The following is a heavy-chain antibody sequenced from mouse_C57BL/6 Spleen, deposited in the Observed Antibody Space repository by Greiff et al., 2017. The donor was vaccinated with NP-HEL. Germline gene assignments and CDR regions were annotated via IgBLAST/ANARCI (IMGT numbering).Heavy chain of an antibody. V-gene: IGHV1-69*01. CDR3: ARLGTTAVEGAMDY. J-gene: IGHJ4*01. CDR2: IDPSDSYT. CDR1: GYTFTSYW. Sequence: QVQLQQPGAELVMPGASVKLSCKASGYTFTSYWMHWVKQRPGQGLEWIGEIDPSDSYTNYNQKFKGKSTLTVDKSSSTAYMQLSSLTSEDAAVYYCARLGTTAVEGAMDYWGQGTSVTVSS. D-gene: IGHD1-1*01.